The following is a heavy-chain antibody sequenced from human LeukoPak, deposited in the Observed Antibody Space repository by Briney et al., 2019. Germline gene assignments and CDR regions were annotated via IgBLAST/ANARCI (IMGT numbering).Heavy chain of an antibody. Sequence: SVKVSCKASGGTFTSYAISWVRQAPEQGLEWMGRIIPILGIANYAQKFQGRVTITADKSTSTAYMELSSLRSEDTAVYYCARGPNYYDSSGYYYGWGQGTLVTVSS. CDR1: GGTFTSYA. V-gene: IGHV1-69*04. J-gene: IGHJ4*02. CDR2: IIPILGIA. CDR3: ARGPNYYDSSGYYYG. D-gene: IGHD3-22*01.